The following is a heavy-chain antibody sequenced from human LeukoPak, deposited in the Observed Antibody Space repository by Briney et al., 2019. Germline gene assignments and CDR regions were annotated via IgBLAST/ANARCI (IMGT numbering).Heavy chain of an antibody. J-gene: IGHJ4*02. CDR2: ISGSGGST. Sequence: GGSLRLSCAASGFTFSNYDMSWVRQAPGKGLEWVSGISGSGGSTYHADSVKGRFTISRDNSKNTLYLQMNSLRAEDTAVYYCAKELDSSGYLDYWGQGTLVTVSS. CDR3: AKELDSSGYLDY. V-gene: IGHV3-23*01. CDR1: GFTFSNYD. D-gene: IGHD3-22*01.